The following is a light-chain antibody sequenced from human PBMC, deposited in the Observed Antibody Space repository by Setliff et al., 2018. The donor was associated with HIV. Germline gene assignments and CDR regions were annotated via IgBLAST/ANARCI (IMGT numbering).Light chain of an antibody. Sequence: EIVLTQSPGTLSLSPGQRATLSCRTSQTVSSIYLAWYQQKPGQAPSLLIYGASSRATGIPDRFSGSGSGTDFTLTISRLEPEDFAVYYCQQYGSSPSTFGQGTKVDIK. CDR3: QQYGSSPST. CDR1: QTVSSIY. J-gene: IGKJ1*01. CDR2: GAS. V-gene: IGKV3-20*01.